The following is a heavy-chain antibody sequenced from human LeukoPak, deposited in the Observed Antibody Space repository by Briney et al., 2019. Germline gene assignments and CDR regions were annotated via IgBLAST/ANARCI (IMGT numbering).Heavy chain of an antibody. D-gene: IGHD6-19*01. J-gene: IGHJ4*02. CDR3: ARVLPNSGWYADY. CDR1: GSTFSAYA. CDR2: ISHDGNYK. Sequence: GMSLRLSCATSGSTFSAYAIRWVRQAPGKGLEWEATISHDGNYKYHADSVKGRFAISRDNSKNTLYLQMNRLRNDDTALYYCARVLPNSGWYADYWGQGALVIVSS. V-gene: IGHV3-30*09.